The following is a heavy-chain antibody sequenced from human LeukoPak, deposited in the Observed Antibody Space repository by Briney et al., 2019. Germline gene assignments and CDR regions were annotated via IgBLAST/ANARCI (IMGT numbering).Heavy chain of an antibody. CDR3: ARESGLGSRYYYYGMDV. J-gene: IGHJ6*02. CDR1: GYTFTGYY. V-gene: IGHV1-2*02. CDR2: INPNSGGT. D-gene: IGHD6-19*01. Sequence: ASVKVSCKASGYTFTGYYMHWVRQAPGQGLEWMGWINPNSGGTNYAQKFQGRVTMTRDTSISTAYMELSRLRSDDTAVYYCARESGLGSRYYYYGMDVWGQGTMVTVSS.